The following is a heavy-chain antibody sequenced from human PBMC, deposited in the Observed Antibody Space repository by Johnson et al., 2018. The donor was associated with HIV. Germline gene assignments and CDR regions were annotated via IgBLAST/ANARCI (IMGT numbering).Heavy chain of an antibody. Sequence: VHLVESGGGLVQPGGSLRLSCAASGFTVSSNYMSWVRQAPGKGLEWVSVIYSGDNTLYADSVKGRFIVSRDNSKNTLYVQMNSLRAEDTAVYYCAGGVAVAFDIWGPGTMVTVSS. CDR1: GFTVSSNY. V-gene: IGHV3-66*01. CDR3: AGGVAVAFDI. J-gene: IGHJ3*02. D-gene: IGHD6-19*01. CDR2: IYSGDNT.